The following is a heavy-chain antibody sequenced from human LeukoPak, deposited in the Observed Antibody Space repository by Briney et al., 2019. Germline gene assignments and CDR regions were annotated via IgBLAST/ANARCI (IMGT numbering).Heavy chain of an antibody. V-gene: IGHV3-9*03. CDR3: AKLISGDRDGFDI. CDR2: ISWNSVSI. CDR1: EFSFEDSA. J-gene: IGHJ3*02. Sequence: GGSLRLSCAASEFSFEDSAMYWVRQAPGKGLEWVSGISWNSVSIGYADSVKGRFTISRDNAKNSLYLQMNSVRAEDMALYYCAKLISGDRDGFDIWGQGTMVTVSS. D-gene: IGHD5-24*01.